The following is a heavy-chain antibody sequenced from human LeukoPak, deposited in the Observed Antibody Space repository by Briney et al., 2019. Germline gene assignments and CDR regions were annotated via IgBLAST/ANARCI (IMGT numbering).Heavy chain of an antibody. Sequence: GGSLRLSCAASGFTFSSYWMSWVRQAPGKGLEWVANIKQDGSEKYYVDSVKGRFTISRDNAKNSLYLQMNSLRAEDTAVYYCARYSGSYEVNYYYYYGMDVWGQGTTVTVSS. CDR3: ARYSGSYEVNYYYYYGMDV. D-gene: IGHD1-26*01. CDR1: GFTFSSYW. V-gene: IGHV3-7*03. CDR2: IKQDGSEK. J-gene: IGHJ6*02.